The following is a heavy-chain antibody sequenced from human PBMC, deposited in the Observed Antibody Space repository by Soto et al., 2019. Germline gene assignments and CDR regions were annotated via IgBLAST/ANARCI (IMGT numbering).Heavy chain of an antibody. CDR3: ARGRVYYAGYYYYYMDV. V-gene: IGHV4-34*01. J-gene: IGHJ6*03. CDR1: GGSFSGYY. D-gene: IGHD6-6*01. CDR2: INHSGST. Sequence: SETLSLTCAVYGGSFSGYYWSWIRQPPGKGLEWIWEINHSGSTNYNPSLKSRVTISVDTSKNQFSLKLSSLTAADTAVYYCARGRVYYAGYYYYYMDVWGKGTTVTVSS.